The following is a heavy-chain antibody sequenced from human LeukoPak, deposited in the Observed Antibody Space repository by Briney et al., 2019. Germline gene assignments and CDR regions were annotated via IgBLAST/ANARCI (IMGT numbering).Heavy chain of an antibody. D-gene: IGHD6-13*01. CDR2: INSDGSST. J-gene: IGHJ4*02. CDR1: GFTFSSYW. V-gene: IGHV3-74*01. CDR3: ARANRAAAGTCDY. Sequence: GGSLRLSCAASGFTFSSYWMHWVRQAPGKGLVWVSRINSDGSSTSYADSVKGRFTISRDNAKNTLYLQMSSLRAEDTAVYYCARANRAAAGTCDYWGQGTLVTVSS.